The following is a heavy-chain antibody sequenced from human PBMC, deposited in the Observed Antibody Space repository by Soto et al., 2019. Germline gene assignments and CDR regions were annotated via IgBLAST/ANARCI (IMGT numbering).Heavy chain of an antibody. D-gene: IGHD5-12*01. V-gene: IGHV3-30*18. CDR3: AKDWRRRGGYDSSFDY. CDR2: ISYDGSNK. CDR1: GFTFSSYG. Sequence: QVQLMESGGGVVQPGRSLRLSCAASGFTFSSYGMHWVRQAPGKGLEWVAVISYDGSNKNYADSVKGRFTISRDNSKNTLYLQMNSLRAEDTAVYYCAKDWRRRGGYDSSFDYWGQGTLVTVSS. J-gene: IGHJ4*02.